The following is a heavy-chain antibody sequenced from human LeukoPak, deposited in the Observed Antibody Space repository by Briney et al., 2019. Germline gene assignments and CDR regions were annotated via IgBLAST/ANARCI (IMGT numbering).Heavy chain of an antibody. CDR1: GFTFSNYW. D-gene: IGHD6-19*01. J-gene: IGHJ4*02. CDR2: IRQDGGDK. CDR3: ARAGSSGWKFDY. Sequence: GGSLRLSCATSGFTFSNYWMCWVRQAPGKGLEWVANIRQDGGDKYYADSVKGRFTISRDNAKNSLYLQMNSLRAEDTAVYSCARAGSSGWKFDYWGQGTLVTVSS. V-gene: IGHV3-7*03.